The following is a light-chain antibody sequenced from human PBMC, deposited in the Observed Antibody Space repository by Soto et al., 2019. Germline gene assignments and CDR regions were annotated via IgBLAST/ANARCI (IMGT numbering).Light chain of an antibody. V-gene: IGKV1-5*01. Sequence: DVQMTQSPSTLSASVGDRVTITCRASQSINNLLAWYQQTPGKAPKFLIYDVSTLESGVPSRFSGSRSGTEFTLTVSSLQPEDFATYYCLQDHDDSWTFGQGTKVDIK. CDR2: DVS. CDR1: QSINNL. J-gene: IGKJ1*01. CDR3: LQDHDDSWT.